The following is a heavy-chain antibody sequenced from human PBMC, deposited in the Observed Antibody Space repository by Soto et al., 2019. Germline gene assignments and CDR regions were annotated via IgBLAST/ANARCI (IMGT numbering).Heavy chain of an antibody. Sequence: GGSLRLSCAASGFTLSSYWMHWVRQAPGKGLVWVARTNSDGSRTTYADSVKGRFTISRDNAKNTLYLQMNSLRAEDTAVYYCARGGAAAGTVYYYYGMDVCGQGTTVTVSS. D-gene: IGHD6-13*01. CDR2: TNSDGSRT. J-gene: IGHJ6*02. CDR1: GFTLSSYW. CDR3: ARGGAAAGTVYYYYGMDV. V-gene: IGHV3-74*01.